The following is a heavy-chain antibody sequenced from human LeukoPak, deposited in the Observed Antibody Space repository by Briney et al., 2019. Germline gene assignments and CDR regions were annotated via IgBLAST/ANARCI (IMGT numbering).Heavy chain of an antibody. V-gene: IGHV3-66*01. Sequence: GGSLRLSCAASGFTVSSNYMSWVRQAPGKGLEWVSVIYSGDSTYYADSVKGRFTISRDNSKNTLYLQMNSLRAEDTAVYYCARDESRCKSHYNYALDVWGQGTTVTVSS. D-gene: IGHD4-17*01. J-gene: IGHJ6*02. CDR1: GFTVSSNY. CDR3: ARDESRCKSHYNYALDV. CDR2: IYSGDST.